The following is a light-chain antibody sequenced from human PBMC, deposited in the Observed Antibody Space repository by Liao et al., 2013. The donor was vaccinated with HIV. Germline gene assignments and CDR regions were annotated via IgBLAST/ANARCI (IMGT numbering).Light chain of an antibody. CDR1: ALSKKY. V-gene: IGLV3-16*01. Sequence: SYELTQPPSVSVSLGQMARITCSGEALSKKYVYWYLYKSGQAPKLMIYEDNKRPSGIPERFSGSSSGTMVTLTITGVQAEDEGDYYCLSIDSNGDYWVFGGGTKLTVL. J-gene: IGLJ3*02. CDR3: LSIDSNGDYWV. CDR2: EDN.